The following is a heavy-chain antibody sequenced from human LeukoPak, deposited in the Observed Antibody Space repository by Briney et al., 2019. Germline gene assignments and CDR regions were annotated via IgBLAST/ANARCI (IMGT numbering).Heavy chain of an antibody. CDR3: AKAFYSGSYQDAFDY. V-gene: IGHV3-21*01. D-gene: IGHD1-26*01. Sequence: GGSLRLSCAASGFTFSSYEMNWVRQAPGKGLEWVSSISSSSSYIYYADSVKGRFTISRDNFKNTLYLQMNSLRAEDTAVYYCAKAFYSGSYQDAFDYWGQGTLVTVSS. CDR2: ISSSSSYI. CDR1: GFTFSSYE. J-gene: IGHJ4*02.